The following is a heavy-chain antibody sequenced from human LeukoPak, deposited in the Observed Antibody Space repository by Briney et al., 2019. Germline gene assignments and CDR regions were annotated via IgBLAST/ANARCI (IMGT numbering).Heavy chain of an antibody. CDR2: ISSSSSTI. D-gene: IGHD6-13*01. V-gene: IGHV3-48*04. Sequence: GGSLRLSCAASGFTFSTCSMNWVRQAPGKGLEWVSYISSSSSTIYYADSVKGRFTISRDNAKNSLYLQMNSLRAEDTAVYFCARAPGSSSSWSPPETEHFQHWGQGTLVTVSS. CDR3: ARAPGSSSSWSPPETEHFQH. J-gene: IGHJ1*01. CDR1: GFTFSTCS.